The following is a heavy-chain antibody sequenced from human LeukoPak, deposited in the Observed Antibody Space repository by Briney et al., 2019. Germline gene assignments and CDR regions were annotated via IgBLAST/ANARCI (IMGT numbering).Heavy chain of an antibody. CDR2: ISGSGGDT. J-gene: IGHJ4*02. CDR3: AKGRSSGGSCVNY. V-gene: IGHV3-23*01. D-gene: IGHD2-15*01. CDR1: GFAFSNYA. Sequence: GGSLRLSCTASGFAFSNYAINWVRQAPGKGLEWVPVISGSGGDTYYADSVKGRFTISRDNSKNTVCLQMNSLRAEDTAVYYCAKGRSSGGSCVNYWGQGTLVSVSS.